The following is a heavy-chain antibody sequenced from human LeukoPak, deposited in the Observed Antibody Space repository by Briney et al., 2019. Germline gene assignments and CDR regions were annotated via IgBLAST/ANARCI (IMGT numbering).Heavy chain of an antibody. Sequence: GGSLRLSCAASGFTFSSHSMNWVRQAPGEGLEWVSCISTSSSYIYYADSVKGRFTISRDNAKNSLYLQMNSLRAEDTAVYYCARVGEKAFYLWPENDYWGQGTLVTVSS. V-gene: IGHV3-21*01. CDR2: ISTSSSYI. CDR3: ARVGEKAFYLWPENDY. CDR1: GFTFSSHS. J-gene: IGHJ4*02. D-gene: IGHD3-3*02.